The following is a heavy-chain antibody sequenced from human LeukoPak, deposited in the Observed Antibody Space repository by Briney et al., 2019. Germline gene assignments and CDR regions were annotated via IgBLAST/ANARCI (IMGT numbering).Heavy chain of an antibody. J-gene: IGHJ2*01. Sequence: SETLSLTCTVSGGSTSSYYWSWIRQPPGKGLEWIGYIYYSGSTNYNPSLKSRVTISVDTSKNQFSLKLSSVTAADTAVYYCARLGICSSTSCYTAALYWYFDLWGRGTLVTVSS. V-gene: IGHV4-59*01. CDR2: IYYSGST. D-gene: IGHD2-2*02. CDR1: GGSTSSYY. CDR3: ARLGICSSTSCYTAALYWYFDL.